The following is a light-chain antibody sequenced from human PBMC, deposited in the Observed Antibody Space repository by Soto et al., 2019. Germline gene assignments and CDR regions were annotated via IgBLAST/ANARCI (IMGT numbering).Light chain of an antibody. V-gene: IGKV3-15*01. CDR2: GAS. Sequence: EIVMTQSPAILSVSPGERATLSCRASQSVSSNLAWYQQKPGQAPRLLIYGASARATGIPARLSGSGSGTEFTLTISSLQSEDFAVYYCQQYNNWPETFGQGTKVEIK. CDR3: QQYNNWPET. CDR1: QSVSSN. J-gene: IGKJ1*01.